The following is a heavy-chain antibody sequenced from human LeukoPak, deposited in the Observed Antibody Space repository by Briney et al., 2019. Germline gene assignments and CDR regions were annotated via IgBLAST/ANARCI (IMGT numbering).Heavy chain of an antibody. V-gene: IGHV3-30*18. CDR1: GFTFSSYG. J-gene: IGHJ3*02. D-gene: IGHD2-8*01. CDR3: AKGRQEWWTFDALDI. Sequence: GGSLRLSCAASGFTFSSYGMHWVRQAPGQGLEWVALISFDGSKKYLADSVKGRFTISRDNSKNTLYLQMNSLIPDDTAVYYCAKGRQEWWTFDALDIWGQETMVTVSS. CDR2: ISFDGSKK.